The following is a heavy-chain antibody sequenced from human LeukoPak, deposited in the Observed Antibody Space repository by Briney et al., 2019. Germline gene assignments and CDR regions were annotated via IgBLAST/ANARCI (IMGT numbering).Heavy chain of an antibody. CDR1: GGSISTFY. J-gene: IGHJ4*02. Sequence: SETLSLTCTVSGGSISTFYWSWFRQPPGKGLEWIGYIYYTGSTNYNPSLKSRVTMSVDTSKNQFSLKLSSVTAADTAVYYCARPDDYVWGSYLLWGQGTLVTVSS. CDR2: IYYTGST. V-gene: IGHV4-59*08. D-gene: IGHD3-16*01. CDR3: ARPDDYVWGSYLL.